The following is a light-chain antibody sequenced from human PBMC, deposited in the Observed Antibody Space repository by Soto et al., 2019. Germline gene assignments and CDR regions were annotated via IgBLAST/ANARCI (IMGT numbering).Light chain of an antibody. J-gene: IGKJ1*01. Sequence: DIQPTESPSSLPASVGDRVTITCRASQSISSWLAWYQQKPGKAPKLLIYKASSLESGVPSRFSGSGSGTECTITISSLKPDDRATYYCQRFNIYSWTFGQGNNVDNK. CDR1: QSISSW. CDR3: QRFNIYSWT. V-gene: IGKV1-5*03. CDR2: KAS.